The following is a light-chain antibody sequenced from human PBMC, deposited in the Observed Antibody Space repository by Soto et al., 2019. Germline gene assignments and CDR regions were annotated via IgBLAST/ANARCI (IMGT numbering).Light chain of an antibody. Sequence: EIVLTQSPGTLSLSPGERATLSCRASQSVSSSYLAWYQQKPGQAPRLLIYGASSRATGIPDRFSGSGSGTDFTLTISRLDPGDFAVYYCQQYYSSPFTFGPGTKVDVK. CDR2: GAS. CDR3: QQYYSSPFT. CDR1: QSVSSSY. V-gene: IGKV3-20*01. J-gene: IGKJ3*01.